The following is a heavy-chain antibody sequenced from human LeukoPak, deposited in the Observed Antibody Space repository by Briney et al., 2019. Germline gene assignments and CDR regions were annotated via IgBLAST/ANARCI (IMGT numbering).Heavy chain of an antibody. D-gene: IGHD2-2*01. CDR3: ARDALDCSSTSCPTGNWFDP. CDR1: GYTFTSYG. V-gene: IGHV1-18*01. J-gene: IGHJ5*02. Sequence: ASVKVSCKASGYTFTSYGISWVRQAPGQGLEWMGWISAYNGNTNYAQKLQGRVTMTTDTSTSTAYMALRSLRSDDTAVYYCARDALDCSSTSCPTGNWFDPWGQGTLVTVSS. CDR2: ISAYNGNT.